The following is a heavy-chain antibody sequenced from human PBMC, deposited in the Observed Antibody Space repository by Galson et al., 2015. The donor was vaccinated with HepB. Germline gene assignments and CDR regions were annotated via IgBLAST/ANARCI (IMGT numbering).Heavy chain of an antibody. Sequence: SVKVSCKASGYTFTDYGISWVRQAPGQGLKWMGWISANSRDTKYAEKVQGRVTMTKDTSTTTAYTELRSLRSDDTAVYYCARDPAAGPHFDYWGEGTLVTVSS. V-gene: IGHV1-18*04. J-gene: IGHJ4*02. D-gene: IGHD3-10*01. CDR2: ISANSRDT. CDR3: ARDPAAGPHFDY. CDR1: GYTFTDYG.